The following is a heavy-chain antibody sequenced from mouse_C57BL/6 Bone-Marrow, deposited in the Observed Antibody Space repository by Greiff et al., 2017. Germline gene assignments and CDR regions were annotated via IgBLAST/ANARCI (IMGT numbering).Heavy chain of an antibody. V-gene: IGHV1-64*01. J-gene: IGHJ4*01. CDR1: GYTFTSSW. CDR3: ARPYYSNYVNAMDY. D-gene: IGHD2-5*01. CDR2: IQPNSGST. Sequence: QVQLQQPGAELVKPGASVKLSCKASGYTFTSSWMHWVKQRPGQGLEWIGMIQPNSGSTNYNEKFKSKATLTVDKSSSTAYMQLSSLTSEDSAVYYCARPYYSNYVNAMDYWGQGTSVTVSS.